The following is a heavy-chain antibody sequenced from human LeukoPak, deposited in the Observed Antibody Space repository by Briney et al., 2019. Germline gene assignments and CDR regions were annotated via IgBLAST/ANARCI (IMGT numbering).Heavy chain of an antibody. D-gene: IGHD3-22*01. CDR2: IIPIFGTA. Sequence: GASVKVSFKASGGTFSSYAISWVRQAPRQGLEWMGRIIPIFGTANYAQKFQGRVTITTDESTSTAYMELSSLRSEDTAVYYCAREGLGIYYYDSSGHRNLGYWGQGTLVTVSS. V-gene: IGHV1-69*05. CDR1: GGTFSSYA. J-gene: IGHJ4*02. CDR3: AREGLGIYYYDSSGHRNLGY.